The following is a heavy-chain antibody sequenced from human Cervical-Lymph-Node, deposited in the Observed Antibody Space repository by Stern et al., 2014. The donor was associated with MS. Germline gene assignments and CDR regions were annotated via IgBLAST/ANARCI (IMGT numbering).Heavy chain of an antibody. CDR3: ARLLKTVAAGYGMDV. D-gene: IGHD6-19*01. V-gene: IGHV1-18*01. CDR1: GYTFTTYG. J-gene: IGHJ6*02. CDR2: IRAYNGNT. Sequence: VQLVQSGAEVKKPGASVKVSCKASGYTFTTYGITWVRQAPGQGLEWMGWIRAYNGNTNYAQKFQGRVTMTTDTSTSTIYMEVRSLRSDDTAVYYCARLLKTVAAGYGMDVWGQGTTVTVSS.